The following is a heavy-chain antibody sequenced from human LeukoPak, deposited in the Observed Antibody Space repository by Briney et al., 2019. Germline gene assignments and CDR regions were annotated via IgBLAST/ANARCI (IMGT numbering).Heavy chain of an antibody. CDR3: ARGRTGFWSGPRYFDL. CDR2: INHSGST. J-gene: IGHJ2*01. CDR1: SGSISSYY. V-gene: IGHV4-34*01. Sequence: SETLSLTCTVSSGSISSYYWSWIRQPPGKGLEWIGEINHSGSTNYNPSLKSRVTISVDTSKNQFSLKLSSVTAADTAVYYCARGRTGFWSGPRYFDLWGRRTLVTVSS. D-gene: IGHD3-3*01.